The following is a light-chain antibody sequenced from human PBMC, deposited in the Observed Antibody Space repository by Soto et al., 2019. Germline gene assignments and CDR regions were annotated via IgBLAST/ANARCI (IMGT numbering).Light chain of an antibody. V-gene: IGLV1-40*01. CDR1: SSNIGAGYD. CDR2: GNS. Sequence: QAVVTQPPSVSGAPGQRVTISRTGSSSNIGAGYDVHWYQQLPGTAPKLLIYGNSNRPSGVPDRFSGSKSGTSASLAITGLQAEDEADYYCQSYDSSLRVSVFGGGTKVTVL. J-gene: IGLJ2*01. CDR3: QSYDSSLRVSV.